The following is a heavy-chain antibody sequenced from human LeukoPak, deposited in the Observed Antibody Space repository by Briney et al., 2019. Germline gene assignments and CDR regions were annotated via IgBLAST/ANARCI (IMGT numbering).Heavy chain of an antibody. CDR2: ISYDGSNK. CDR3: AREGDIVVVVAATRVDYYFDY. J-gene: IGHJ4*02. V-gene: IGHV3-30*04. CDR1: GFTFSSYA. Sequence: GVSLRLSCAASGFTFSSYAMHWVRQAPGKGLEWVAVISYDGSNKYYADSVKRRFTISRHNSKNTLYLHMNSLRAEDTAVYYCAREGDIVVVVAATRVDYYFDYWGQGTLVTVSS. D-gene: IGHD2-15*01.